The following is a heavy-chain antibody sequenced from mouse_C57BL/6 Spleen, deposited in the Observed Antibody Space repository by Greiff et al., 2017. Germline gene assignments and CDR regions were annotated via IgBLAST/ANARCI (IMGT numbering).Heavy chain of an antibody. CDR3: ARGYYDYGAWFAY. D-gene: IGHD2-4*01. Sequence: QVQLQQSGAALVKPGASVKMSCKASGYTFTSYWITWVKQRPGQGLEWIGDIYPGSGSTNYNEKFKSKATLTVDTSSSTAYMQLSSLTSEDSAVYYCARGYYDYGAWFAYWGKGTLVTVSA. V-gene: IGHV1-55*01. CDR1: GYTFTSYW. CDR2: IYPGSGST. J-gene: IGHJ3*01.